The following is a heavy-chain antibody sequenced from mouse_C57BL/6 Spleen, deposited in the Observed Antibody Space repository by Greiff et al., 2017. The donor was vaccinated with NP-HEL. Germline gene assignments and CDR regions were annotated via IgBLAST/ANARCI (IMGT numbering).Heavy chain of an antibody. J-gene: IGHJ4*01. CDR1: GYTFTSYW. CDR3: AHGYDRAMDY. V-gene: IGHV1-64*01. CDR2: IHPNSGST. D-gene: IGHD2-2*01. Sequence: QVQLQQPGAELVKPGASVKLSCKASGYTFTSYWMHWVKQRPGQGLEWIGMIHPNSGSTNYNEKFKSKATLTVDKSSSTAYMQRSSLTSEDSAVYYCAHGYDRAMDYWGQGTSVTVSS.